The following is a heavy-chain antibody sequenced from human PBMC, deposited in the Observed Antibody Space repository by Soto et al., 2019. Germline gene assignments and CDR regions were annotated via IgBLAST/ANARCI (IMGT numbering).Heavy chain of an antibody. V-gene: IGHV3-30*18. CDR1: GFTFSSHG. CDR2: ISSDERNK. D-gene: IGHD3-3*01. Sequence: GGSLRLSCAASGFTFSSHGMHWVHQAPGKXLEWVAVISSDERNKYYGDSVKGRFTISRDNSKNTLYLHMNSLRIEDTAVYYCAKDQNVLRFLEWLTALDYWGQGTLVTVSS. J-gene: IGHJ4*02. CDR3: AKDQNVLRFLEWLTALDY.